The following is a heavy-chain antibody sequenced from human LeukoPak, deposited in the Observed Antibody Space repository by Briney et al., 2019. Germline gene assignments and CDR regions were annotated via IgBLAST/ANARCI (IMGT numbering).Heavy chain of an antibody. CDR2: ISSSSSYI. Sequence: GGSLRLSCAASGFTFSSYSMNWVRQAPGKGLEWVSSISSSSSYIYYADSVKGRFTISRDNAKNSLYLQMNSLRAEDTAVYYCARGDTMVRGVIIKSYYYYGMDVWGQGTTVTVSS. D-gene: IGHD3-10*01. J-gene: IGHJ6*02. V-gene: IGHV3-21*01. CDR1: GFTFSSYS. CDR3: ARGDTMVRGVIIKSYYYYGMDV.